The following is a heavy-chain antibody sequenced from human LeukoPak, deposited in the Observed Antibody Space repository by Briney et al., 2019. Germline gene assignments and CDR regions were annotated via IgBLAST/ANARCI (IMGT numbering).Heavy chain of an antibody. D-gene: IGHD5-12*01. Sequence: TGGSLRLSCAASGFTFSSYAMHWVRQAPGKGLEWVAVISYDGSNKYYADSVKGRFTISRDNSKNTLYLQMNSLRAEDTAVYYCAREIRSGYSGYDNFDYWGQGTLSPSPQ. CDR1: GFTFSSYA. J-gene: IGHJ4*02. CDR3: AREIRSGYSGYDNFDY. V-gene: IGHV3-30*04. CDR2: ISYDGSNK.